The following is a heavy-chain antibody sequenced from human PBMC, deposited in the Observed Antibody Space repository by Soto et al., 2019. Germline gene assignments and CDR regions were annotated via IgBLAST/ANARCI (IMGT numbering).Heavy chain of an antibody. V-gene: IGHV1-8*01. D-gene: IGHD3-10*01. CDR1: GYTFTSYE. Sequence: QAQLVQSGAEVKKPGASVKVSCKASGYTFTSYEINWVRQATGHGLEWMGWMNPNSGDTGYAQKFKGRVTMTRNTSQSTASMALTSRRSECTAVYYCARGELLWCGELLRGGQGTLVTVSP. CDR3: ARGELLWCGELLR. CDR2: MNPNSGDT. J-gene: IGHJ4*02.